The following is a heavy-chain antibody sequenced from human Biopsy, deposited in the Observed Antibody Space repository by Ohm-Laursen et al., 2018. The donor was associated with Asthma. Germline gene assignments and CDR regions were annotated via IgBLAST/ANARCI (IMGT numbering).Heavy chain of an antibody. CDR3: ARKAGSCISRTCYSLDF. D-gene: IGHD2-2*01. J-gene: IGHJ4*02. Sequence: SVSAFCQSLGATFNTYVIGCARLAPGQGLGWMGGINSVFGTTTYPQKFQGRVTITADDSTSTVYMELSSLRSEDTAVYYCARKAGSCISRTCYSLDFWGQGTLVTVSS. V-gene: IGHV1-69*13. CDR2: INSVFGTT. CDR1: GATFNTYV.